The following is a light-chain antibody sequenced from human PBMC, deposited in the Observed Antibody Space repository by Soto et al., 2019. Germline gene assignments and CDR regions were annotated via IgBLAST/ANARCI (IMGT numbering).Light chain of an antibody. Sequence: QLVLTQSPSASASLGASVKLTCTLSSGHSSYAIAWHQKQPEKGPRYLMKVNSDGRHIKGDGIPDRFSGSSSGDERYLTIXXXXXXXEXXYYCQTWVTGTYVVFGGGTKLTVL. CDR2: VNSDGRH. J-gene: IGLJ2*01. CDR1: SGHSSYA. V-gene: IGLV4-69*02. CDR3: QTWVTGTYVV.